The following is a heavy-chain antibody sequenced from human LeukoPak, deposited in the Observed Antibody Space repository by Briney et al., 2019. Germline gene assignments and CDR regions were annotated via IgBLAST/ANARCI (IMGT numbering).Heavy chain of an antibody. CDR1: GGSFSSYA. D-gene: IGHD1-20*01. CDR2: IIPIFGTA. Sequence: GASVKVSCKASGGSFSSYAISWVRQAPGQGLERMGGIIPIFGTANYAQKFQGRVTITADESTSTAYMELSSLRSEDTAVYYCASGFITGTFDYWGQGTLVTVSS. CDR3: ASGFITGTFDY. J-gene: IGHJ4*02. V-gene: IGHV1-69*13.